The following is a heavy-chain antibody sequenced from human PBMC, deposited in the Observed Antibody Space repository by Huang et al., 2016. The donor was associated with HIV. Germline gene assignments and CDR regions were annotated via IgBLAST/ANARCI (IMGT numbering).Heavy chain of an antibody. CDR3: ARDRKYDNAWYWFDP. Sequence: QVQLVQSGAEVKKPGSSVRVSCESSGGTFSSYAINWVRQAPGQGLECMGGIIPIFGTPNYAQKFQGRVTITADESTSTAYMELSSLRSDDTAVYYCARDRKYDNAWYWFDPWGQGTLVTVSS. D-gene: IGHD1-1*01. CDR2: IIPIFGTP. CDR1: GGTFSSYA. J-gene: IGHJ5*02. V-gene: IGHV1-69*01.